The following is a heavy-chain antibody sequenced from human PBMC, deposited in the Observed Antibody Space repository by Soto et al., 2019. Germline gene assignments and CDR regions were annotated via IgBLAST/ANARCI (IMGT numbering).Heavy chain of an antibody. D-gene: IGHD3-16*01. CDR2: ITPIFGTV. Sequence: GASVKVSCKASGGTFSSHSFGWVRQAPGQGLEWMGGITPIFGTVHYAQNFRGRVTITADKSTSIVHMELSSLRSEDTAVFYCAREGDKREGRGVFFSWGQGTLVTVSS. V-gene: IGHV1-69*06. J-gene: IGHJ5*02. CDR1: GGTFSSHS. CDR3: AREGDKREGRGVFFS.